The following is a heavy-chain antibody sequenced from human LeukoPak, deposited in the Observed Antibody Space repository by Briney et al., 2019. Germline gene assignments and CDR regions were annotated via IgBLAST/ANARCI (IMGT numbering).Heavy chain of an antibody. Sequence: SQTLSLTCTVSGGSISSGGYYWSWIRQHPGKGLEWIGYIYYSGSTYYNPSLKSRVTISVDTSKNQLSLELSSVTAADTAVYYCAREVLYGYCSSTSCSCWFDPWGQGTLVTVSS. J-gene: IGHJ5*02. CDR3: AREVLYGYCSSTSCSCWFDP. V-gene: IGHV4-31*03. CDR2: IYYSGST. D-gene: IGHD2-2*01. CDR1: GGSISSGGYY.